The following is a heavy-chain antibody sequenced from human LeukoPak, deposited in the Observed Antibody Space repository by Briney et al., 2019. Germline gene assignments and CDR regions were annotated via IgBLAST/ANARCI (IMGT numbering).Heavy chain of an antibody. CDR2: INHSGST. CDR3: ARIKTIPNEIDY. V-gene: IGHV4-34*01. D-gene: IGHD1-1*01. J-gene: IGHJ4*02. Sequence: GSLRLSCAASGFTFSSYGMHWVRQPPGKGLEWIGEINHSGSTNYNPSLKSRVTISVDTSKNQFSLKLSSVTAADTAVYYCARIKTIPNEIDYWGQGTLVTVS. CDR1: GFTFSSYG.